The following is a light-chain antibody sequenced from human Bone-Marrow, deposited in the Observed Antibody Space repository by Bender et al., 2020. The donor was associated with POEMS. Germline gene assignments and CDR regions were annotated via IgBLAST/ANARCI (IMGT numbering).Light chain of an antibody. CDR1: ALPKKY. CDR3: QSADTSGTYWM. V-gene: IGLV3-25*03. CDR2: KDT. J-gene: IGLJ3*02. Sequence: SYELTQPPSVSVSPGQTARITCSGDALPKKYAYWYQQSAGQAPVLVIYKDTERPSGIPDRFFGSTSGTTVTLTISGVQAEDEGDYYCQSADTSGTYWMVGGGTKLTV.